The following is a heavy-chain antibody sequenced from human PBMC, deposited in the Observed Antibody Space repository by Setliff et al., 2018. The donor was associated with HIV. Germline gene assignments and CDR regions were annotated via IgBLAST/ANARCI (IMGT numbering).Heavy chain of an antibody. CDR1: GYSISSGYY. V-gene: IGHV4-38-2*01. D-gene: IGHD3-10*01. CDR2: IYASGST. Sequence: SETLSLTCAVSGYSISSGYYWGWIRQPAGKGLEWIGRIYASGSTNYNPSLKSRVTISVDTSKNQFYLRLSSVTAADTAVYYCARHGSNWFDPWGQGTQVTVSS. CDR3: ARHGSNWFDP. J-gene: IGHJ5*02.